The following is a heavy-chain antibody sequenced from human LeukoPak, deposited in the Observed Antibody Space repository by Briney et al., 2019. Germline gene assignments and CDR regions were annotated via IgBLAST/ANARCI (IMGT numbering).Heavy chain of an antibody. J-gene: IGHJ3*02. CDR2: IRSKAYGGTT. CDR3: TREVAAGSGYGAFDI. CDR1: GFTFSSYA. Sequence: GGSLRLSCAASGFTFSSYAMSWFRQAPGKGLEWVGFIRSKAYGGTTEYAASVKGRFTISRDDSKSIAYLQMNSLKTEDTAVYYCTREVAAGSGYGAFDIWGQGTMVTVSS. V-gene: IGHV3-49*03. D-gene: IGHD2-15*01.